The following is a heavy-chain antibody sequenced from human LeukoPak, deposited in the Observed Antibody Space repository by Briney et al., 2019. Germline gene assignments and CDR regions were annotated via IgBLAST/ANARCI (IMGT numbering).Heavy chain of an antibody. V-gene: IGHV3-7*03. D-gene: IGHD3-22*01. CDR1: GFTFSSYW. Sequence: PGGSLRLSCAASGFTFSSYWMSWVRQAPGKGLEWVANIKQDGSEKYYVDSVKGRFTISRDNAKNSLYLQMNSLRAEDTALYYCAKGQLDYYDSSGFDYWGQGTLVTVSS. CDR3: AKGQLDYYDSSGFDY. CDR2: IKQDGSEK. J-gene: IGHJ4*02.